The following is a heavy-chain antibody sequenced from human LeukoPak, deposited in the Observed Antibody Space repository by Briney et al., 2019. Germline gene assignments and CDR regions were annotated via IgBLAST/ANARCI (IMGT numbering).Heavy chain of an antibody. CDR3: ARRFCDGGSCYFYDH. CDR2: IYPGDSDT. D-gene: IGHD2-15*01. V-gene: IGHV5-51*01. J-gene: IGHJ4*02. CDR1: GYSFSNYW. Sequence: GESLKISCKGSGYSFSNYWIGWVRQMPGKGLEWMGIIYPGDSDTRYSPSFQGQVTISADKSISTAYLQWGSLKASDTAMYYCARRFCDGGSCYFYDHWGQGTLVTVSS.